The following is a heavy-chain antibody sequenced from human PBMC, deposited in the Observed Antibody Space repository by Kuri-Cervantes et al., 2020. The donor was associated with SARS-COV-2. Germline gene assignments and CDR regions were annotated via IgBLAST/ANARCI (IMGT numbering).Heavy chain of an antibody. CDR2: IYTSGST. V-gene: IGHV4-61*02. Sequence: SETLSLTCTVSGGSISSSSYYWDWIRQPAGKGLEWIGRIYTSGSTNYNPSLKSRVTISVDTSKNQFSLKLSSVTAADTAVYYCASNPNYDFWSGYFDYWGQGTLVTVSS. CDR3: ASNPNYDFWSGYFDY. D-gene: IGHD3-3*01. CDR1: GGSISSSSYY. J-gene: IGHJ4*02.